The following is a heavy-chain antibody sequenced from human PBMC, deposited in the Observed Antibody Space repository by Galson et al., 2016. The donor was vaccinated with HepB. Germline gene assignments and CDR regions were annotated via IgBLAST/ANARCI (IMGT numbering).Heavy chain of an antibody. CDR3: ARDPPRWGDYDSRGSFGY. D-gene: IGHD3-22*01. CDR2: ISSGGRT. CDR1: GFTVSNND. J-gene: IGHJ4*02. Sequence: SLRLSCAASGFTVSNNDMSWVRQAPGKGLEWVSVISSGGRTHCADSVKGRFTISRDNSKNMLYLQMNSLRAEGTGLYYCARDPPRWGDYDSRGSFGYWGQGTLVTVSS. V-gene: IGHV3-66*01.